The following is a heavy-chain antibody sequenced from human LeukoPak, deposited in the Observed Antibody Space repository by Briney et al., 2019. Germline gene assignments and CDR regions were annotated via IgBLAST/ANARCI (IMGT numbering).Heavy chain of an antibody. Sequence: PGGSLRLSCAAYGFTFSSYSMNWVRQAPGKGLEWVSSISSSSYIYYADSVKGRFTISRDNAKNSLYLQMNSLRAEDTAVYYCARDSDIYYFDYWGQGTLVTVSS. CDR3: ARDSDIYYFDY. J-gene: IGHJ4*02. D-gene: IGHD2-15*01. V-gene: IGHV3-21*01. CDR1: GFTFSSYS. CDR2: ISSSSYI.